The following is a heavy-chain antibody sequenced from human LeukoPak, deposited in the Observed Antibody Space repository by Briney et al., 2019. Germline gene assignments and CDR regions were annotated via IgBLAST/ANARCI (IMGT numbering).Heavy chain of an antibody. CDR1: GFTFSSYG. Sequence: TGGSLRLSCAASGFTFSSYGMHWARQAPGKGLEWVAFIRYDGSNKYYADSVKGRFTISRDNSKNTLYLQMNSLRAEDTAVYYCAKWDPLLWFGDPSFWGQGTLVTVSS. CDR3: AKWDPLLWFGDPSF. D-gene: IGHD3-10*01. J-gene: IGHJ4*02. CDR2: IRYDGSNK. V-gene: IGHV3-30*02.